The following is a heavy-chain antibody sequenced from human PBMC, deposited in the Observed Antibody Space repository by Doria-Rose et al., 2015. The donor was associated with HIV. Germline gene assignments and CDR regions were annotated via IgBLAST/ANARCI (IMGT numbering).Heavy chain of an antibody. Sequence: ASAKISCKASGYTFTNNYMHWVRQAPGQGLEWMGIINPRGGSTSYAQKFQGRVTMTRDTSTSTVYMELRSLRSADTAVYYCARYRYCGIGCYDAFDIWGQGTMVTVSS. CDR2: INPRGGST. V-gene: IGHV1-46*01. J-gene: IGHJ3*02. CDR3: ARYRYCGIGCYDAFDI. CDR1: GYTFTNNY. D-gene: IGHD2-21*02.